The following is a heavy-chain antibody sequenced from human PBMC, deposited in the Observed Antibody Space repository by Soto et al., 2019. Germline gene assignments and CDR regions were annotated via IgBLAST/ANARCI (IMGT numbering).Heavy chain of an antibody. CDR3: ARDYGSGSYYPPSDY. Sequence: ASVKVSCKASGYTFTSYGISWVRQAPGQGLEWMGWISAYNGNTNYAQKLQGRVTMTTDTSTSTAYMELRSLRSDDTAVYYCARDYGSGSYYPPSDYWGQGTLVTVSS. CDR1: GYTFTSYG. D-gene: IGHD3-10*01. V-gene: IGHV1-18*01. CDR2: ISAYNGNT. J-gene: IGHJ4*02.